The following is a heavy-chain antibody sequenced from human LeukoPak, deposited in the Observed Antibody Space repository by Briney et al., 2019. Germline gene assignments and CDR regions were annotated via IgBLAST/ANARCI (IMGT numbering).Heavy chain of an antibody. Sequence: GSLRLSCAASGFTFSSYAMSWVRQAPGKGLEWVSAISGSGGSTYYADSVKGWFTISRDNSKNTLYLQMNSLRAEDTAVYYCAKASAMIVVVSKHFDYWGQGTLVTVSS. CDR1: GFTFSSYA. V-gene: IGHV3-23*01. J-gene: IGHJ4*02. CDR2: ISGSGGST. D-gene: IGHD3-22*01. CDR3: AKASAMIVVVSKHFDY.